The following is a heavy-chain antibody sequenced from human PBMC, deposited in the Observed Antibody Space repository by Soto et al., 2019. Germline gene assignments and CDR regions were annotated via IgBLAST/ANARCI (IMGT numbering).Heavy chain of an antibody. V-gene: IGHV4-59*01. D-gene: IGHD4-17*01. J-gene: IGHJ5*02. CDR2: IYYSGST. Sequence: SETLSLTCTVSGGSISSYYWSWIRQPPGKGLEWIGYIYYSGSTNYNPSLKSRVTISVDTSKNQFSLKLSSVTAADTAVYYCASLRGHGDYVSSRWFDPWGQGTLVTVSS. CDR3: ASLRGHGDYVSSRWFDP. CDR1: GGSISSYY.